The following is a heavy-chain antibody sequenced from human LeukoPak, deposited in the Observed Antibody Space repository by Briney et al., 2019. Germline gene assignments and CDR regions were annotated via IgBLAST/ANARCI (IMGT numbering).Heavy chain of an antibody. CDR1: GFTFTSSA. J-gene: IGHJ1*01. CDR3: ATATIFGVTRQNTEYFQH. Sequence: SVKVSCKASGFTFTSSAVQWVRQARGQRLEWIGWIVVGSGNTNYAQKFQERVTITRDMSTSTAYMELSSLRSEDTAVYYCATATIFGVTRQNTEYFQHWGQGTLVTVSS. D-gene: IGHD3-3*01. CDR2: IVVGSGNT. V-gene: IGHV1-58*01.